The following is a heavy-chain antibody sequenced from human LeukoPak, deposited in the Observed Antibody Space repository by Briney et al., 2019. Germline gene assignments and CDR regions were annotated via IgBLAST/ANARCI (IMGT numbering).Heavy chain of an antibody. CDR3: AKDPSPRMAAAEAGGFDY. D-gene: IGHD6-13*01. CDR1: GFTFSSYG. J-gene: IGHJ4*02. V-gene: IGHV3-30*18. Sequence: QSGGSLRLSCAASGFTFSSYGMHWVRQAPGKGLEWVAVISYDGSNKYYADSVKGRFTISRDNSKNTLYLQMNSLRAEDTAVYYCAKDPSPRMAAAEAGGFDYWGQGTLVTVSS. CDR2: ISYDGSNK.